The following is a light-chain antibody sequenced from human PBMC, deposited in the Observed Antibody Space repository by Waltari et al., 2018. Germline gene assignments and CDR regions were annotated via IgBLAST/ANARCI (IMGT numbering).Light chain of an antibody. J-gene: IGKJ1*01. CDR1: QSVRNN. V-gene: IGKV3-15*01. Sequence: EIVMTQSPATLSVSPGERATLSCRASQSVRNNLVWYQQKPGPAPRLLIYCASTRVTGIPARFSGSGSGTEFTLTISSLQSEDFAVYYCQQYNNWPPWTFGQGTKVEIK. CDR3: QQYNNWPPWT. CDR2: CAS.